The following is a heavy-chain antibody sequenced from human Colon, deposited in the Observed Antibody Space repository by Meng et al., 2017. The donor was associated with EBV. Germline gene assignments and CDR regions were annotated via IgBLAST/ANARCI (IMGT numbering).Heavy chain of an antibody. J-gene: IGHJ4*02. V-gene: IGHV3-74*03. Sequence: EVELVGSGGALVQPGGSLRLSCAVSGFTFSRYWMHWVRQVPGKGLVWVSRINENGGITTYADSVRGRFTISRDNTKNTLYLEMNSLRAEDTAVYFCSRDLAGPYDDWGQGTLVTVSS. CDR2: INENGGIT. CDR3: SRDLAGPYDD. CDR1: GFTFSRYW.